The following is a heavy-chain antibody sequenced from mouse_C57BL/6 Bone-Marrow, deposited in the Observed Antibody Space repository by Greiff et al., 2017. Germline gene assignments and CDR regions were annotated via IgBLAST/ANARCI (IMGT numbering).Heavy chain of an antibody. CDR3: ARNYYYGGFAY. CDR1: GFSLKSYD. Sequence: VKLMESERGMVETSQSLSITGTVSGFSLKSYDLSWGRPPPGQGLELLGVIWTGGGTNYNSALKSRLSISKDNSKSQVFLKMNSLQTDDTARYYCARNYYYGGFAYWGQGTLVTVSA. D-gene: IGHD1-1*01. CDR2: IWTGGGT. J-gene: IGHJ3*01. V-gene: IGHV2-9-1*01.